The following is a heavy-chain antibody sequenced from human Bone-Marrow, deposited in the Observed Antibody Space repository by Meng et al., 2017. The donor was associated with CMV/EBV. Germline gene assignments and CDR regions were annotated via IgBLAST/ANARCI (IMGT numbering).Heavy chain of an antibody. CDR3: ARGRHIAARPFYY. CDR1: GGSFSGSY. CDR2: INHSGST. V-gene: IGHV4-34*01. D-gene: IGHD6-6*01. Sequence: VTPRQWGHVLLKPSETLSLTCAFYGGSFSGSYWRWIRQPPGKGLEWIGEINHSGSTNYNPSLKSRVTISVDTSKNQFSLKLSSVTAADTAVYYCARGRHIAARPFYYWGQGTLVTVSS. J-gene: IGHJ4*02.